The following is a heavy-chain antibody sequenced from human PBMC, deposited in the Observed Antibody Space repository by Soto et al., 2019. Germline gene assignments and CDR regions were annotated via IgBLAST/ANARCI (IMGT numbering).Heavy chain of an antibody. V-gene: IGHV3-9*01. CDR3: AKAPLSGRYTGSYFDY. CDR1: GFTFDDYA. D-gene: IGHD1-26*01. J-gene: IGHJ4*02. Sequence: GGSLRLSCAASGFTFDDYAMHWVRQAPGKGLEWVSGISWNSGSIGYADSVKGRFTISRDNAKNSLYLQMNSMRAEDTVFYYCAKAPLSGRYTGSYFDYRCQGTMVTVSS. CDR2: ISWNSGSI.